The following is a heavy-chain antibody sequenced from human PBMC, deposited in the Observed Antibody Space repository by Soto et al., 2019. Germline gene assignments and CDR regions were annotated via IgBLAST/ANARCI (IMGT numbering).Heavy chain of an antibody. J-gene: IGHJ4*02. V-gene: IGHV3-13*01. CDR3: AKADDGGTHFEN. D-gene: IGHD4-17*01. CDR1: GFTVSRYD. Sequence: EVQLVESGGGLVQPGGSLSLSCAASGFTVSRYDMHWVRQATGKGLEWVSVIGSAGDTYYPGSVKGRFTISRENAQNSLYLQMTSLRAEDTAVYYCAKADDGGTHFENWGQGTLVTVSS. CDR2: IGSAGDT.